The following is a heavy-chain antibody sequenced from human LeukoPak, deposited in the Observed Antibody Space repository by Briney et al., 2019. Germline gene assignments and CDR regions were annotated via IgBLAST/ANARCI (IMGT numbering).Heavy chain of an antibody. CDR1: GFTFSTYA. CDR2: ISYDGSNK. J-gene: IGHJ5*02. D-gene: IGHD6-13*01. V-gene: IGHV3-30*04. Sequence: PGRSLRLSCAASGFTFSTYAIHWVRQAPGKGLEWVAFISYDGSNKYYSDSVKGRFTISRDNSKNTLYLQVNSLRAEDTAVYYCARDRYSSSWYNWFDPWGQGTLVTVSS. CDR3: ARDRYSSSWYNWFDP.